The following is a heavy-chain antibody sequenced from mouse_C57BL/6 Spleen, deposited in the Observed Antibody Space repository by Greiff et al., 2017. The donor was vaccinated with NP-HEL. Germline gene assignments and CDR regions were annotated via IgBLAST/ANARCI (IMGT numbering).Heavy chain of an antibody. CDR2: IDPEDGET. CDR3: ASFYGSSHYAMDY. D-gene: IGHD1-1*01. J-gene: IGHJ4*01. V-gene: IGHV14-2*01. CDR1: GFNIKDYY. Sequence: VQLKESGAELVKPGASVKLSCTASGFNIKDYYMHWVKQRTEQGLEWIGRIDPEDGETKYAPKFQGKATITADTSSNTAYLQLSSLTSEDTAVYYCASFYGSSHYAMDYWGQGTSVTVSS.